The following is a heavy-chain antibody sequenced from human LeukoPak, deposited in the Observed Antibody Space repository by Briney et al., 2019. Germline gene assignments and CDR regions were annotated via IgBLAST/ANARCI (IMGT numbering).Heavy chain of an antibody. CDR3: ARDRSTDFWSGYSTNYFDY. Sequence: PGGSLRLSCAASGFTFSSYDMHWVRQAPGKGLEWVALIRYDGSNKFYADSVKGRFTISRQNSKNTLYLKINSLRAADTAVYYCARDRSTDFWSGYSTNYFDYWGQGTLVTVSS. J-gene: IGHJ4*02. CDR2: IRYDGSNK. CDR1: GFTFSSYD. D-gene: IGHD3-3*01. V-gene: IGHV3-30*02.